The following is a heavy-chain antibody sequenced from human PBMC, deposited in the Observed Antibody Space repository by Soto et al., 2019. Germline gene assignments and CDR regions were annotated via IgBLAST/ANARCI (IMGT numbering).Heavy chain of an antibody. V-gene: IGHV1-69*05. CDR3: AIVKAEGTSSSGYVGH. Sequence: QVQLVQSGAEVKKPGSSVKVSCKASGGTFSSYAISWVRQAPGQGLEWMGGIIPIFGTANYAQKFQGRVTIPXXEXTXXAYMDLSSLRSEDTDVYYCAIVKAEGTSSSGYVGHWGQGALVTVSS. CDR2: IIPIFGTA. J-gene: IGHJ4*02. D-gene: IGHD6-13*01. CDR1: GGTFSSYA.